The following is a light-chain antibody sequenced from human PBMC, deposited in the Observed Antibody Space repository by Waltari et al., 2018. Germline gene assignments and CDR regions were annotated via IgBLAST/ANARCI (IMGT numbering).Light chain of an antibody. V-gene: IGKV1-39*01. Sequence: DIRMTQSPSSLSASVGDRVIITCQASQSIGNYLNWYQQKPGRAPKLLIYAASSLQSGVPSGFTGSRSGTDFTLTISSLQPEDFATYYCQQSYNTPWTFGQGTKVEIK. CDR1: QSIGNY. CDR3: QQSYNTPWT. CDR2: AAS. J-gene: IGKJ1*01.